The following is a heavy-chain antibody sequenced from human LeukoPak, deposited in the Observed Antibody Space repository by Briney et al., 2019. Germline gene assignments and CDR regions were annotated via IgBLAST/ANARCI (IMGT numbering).Heavy chain of an antibody. CDR2: VSYDGSRQ. CDR1: GFPFTSYG. D-gene: IGHD3-9*01. CDR3: ARDRIRNFDYMYYFDS. Sequence: GRSLRLSCAASGFPFTSYGIHWVRQAPGKGLEWVAIVSYDGSRQYYADSVKGRFTISRDNSKNTLYLQMSSLRAEDTAVYYCARDRIRNFDYMYYFDSWGQGSLVTVSS. V-gene: IGHV3-30-3*01. J-gene: IGHJ4*02.